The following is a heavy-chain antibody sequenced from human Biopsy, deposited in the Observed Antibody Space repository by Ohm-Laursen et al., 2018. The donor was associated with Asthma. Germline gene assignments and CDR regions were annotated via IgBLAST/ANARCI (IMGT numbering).Heavy chain of an antibody. CDR1: GGTFNTYV. D-gene: IGHD2-2*01. CDR2: INSVFGTT. CDR3: ARKAGSCISRTCYSLDF. J-gene: IGHJ4*02. V-gene: IGHV1-69*01. Sequence: SSVKVSCKSLGGTFNTYVIGWVRQAPGQGLEWMGGINSVFGTTTYPQKFQDRVTITADDSMSTVYMELSSPRSEDTAVYYCARKAGSCISRTCYSLDFWGQGTLVTVSS.